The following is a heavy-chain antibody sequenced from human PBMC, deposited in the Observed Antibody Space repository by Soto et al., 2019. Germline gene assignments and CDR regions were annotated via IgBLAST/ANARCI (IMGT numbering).Heavy chain of an antibody. V-gene: IGHV5-10-1*01. CDR3: ARTSSTSFTSGMDV. Sequence: PGASLKISCKGSGYSFTSYWISWVRQMPGKGLEWMGRIDPSDSYTNYSPSFQGHVTISADKSISTAYLQWSSLKASDTAMYYCARTSSTSFTSGMDVWGRGPTVTVSS. D-gene: IGHD2-2*01. CDR2: IDPSDSYT. CDR1: GYSFTSYW. J-gene: IGHJ6*02.